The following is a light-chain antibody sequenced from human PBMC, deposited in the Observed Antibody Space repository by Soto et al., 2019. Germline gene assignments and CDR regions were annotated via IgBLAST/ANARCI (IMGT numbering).Light chain of an antibody. Sequence: QSVLTQPASVSGSPGQSITISCTGTSSDVGGSNYVSWYQQYPGKAPKLMISEVSNRPSGVSIRFSGSKSDNTASLTISGLQAEDEADYYCTSYTSSTTWVFGGGTKVTVL. V-gene: IGLV2-14*01. CDR1: SSDVGGSNY. CDR3: TSYTSSTTWV. CDR2: EVS. J-gene: IGLJ3*02.